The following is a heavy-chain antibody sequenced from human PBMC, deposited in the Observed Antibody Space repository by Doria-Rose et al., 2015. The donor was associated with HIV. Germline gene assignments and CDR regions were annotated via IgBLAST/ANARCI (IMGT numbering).Heavy chain of an antibody. CDR2: IFSDDER. D-gene: IGHD6-13*01. CDR3: ARIKSSRWYHKYYFDF. V-gene: IGHV2-26*01. J-gene: IGHJ4*02. Sequence: QITLKESGPVLVKPTETLTLTCTVSGVSLSSPGMGVSWIRQPPGKALEWLANIFSDDERSYTTSLKSRHTISRGTSKSQVVLTMTDTDPVDTATYYCARIKSSRWYHKYYFDFWGQGTLVIVSA. CDR1: GVSLSSPGMG.